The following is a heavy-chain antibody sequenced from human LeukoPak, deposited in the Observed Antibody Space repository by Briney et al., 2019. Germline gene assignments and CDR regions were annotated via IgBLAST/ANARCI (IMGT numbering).Heavy chain of an antibody. CDR1: GFTFSSYW. CDR2: ISYDGSNK. D-gene: IGHD3-10*01. CDR3: AKEMGSMVRGVIITDYYYGMDV. Sequence: GGSLRLSCAASGFTFSSYWMHWVRQAPGKGLEWVAVISYDGSNKYYADSVKGRFTISRDNSKNTLYLQMNSLRAEDTAVYYCAKEMGSMVRGVIITDYYYGMDVWGQGTTVTVSS. V-gene: IGHV3-30*18. J-gene: IGHJ6*02.